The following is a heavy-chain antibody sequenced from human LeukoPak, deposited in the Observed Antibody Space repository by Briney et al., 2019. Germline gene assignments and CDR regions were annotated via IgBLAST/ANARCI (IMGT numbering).Heavy chain of an antibody. D-gene: IGHD3-3*01. V-gene: IGHV3-23*01. CDR1: GFTLSDYA. CDR3: AKAELGVDTFFDY. Sequence: GGSLRLSCAASGFTLSDYALGWVRQAPGRGLEWVATLSGSGAGTYYSDSVQGRFTISRDNSKRTLFLQMNSLRAEDTAFYYCAKAELGVDTFFDYWGQGTLVTVSS. J-gene: IGHJ4*02. CDR2: LSGSGAGT.